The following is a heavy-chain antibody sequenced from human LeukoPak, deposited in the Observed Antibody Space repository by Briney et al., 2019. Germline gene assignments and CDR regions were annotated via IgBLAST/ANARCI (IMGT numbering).Heavy chain of an antibody. CDR1: GYSISSGYY. D-gene: IGHD2-15*01. J-gene: IGHJ4*02. CDR3: AIYCSGGSCLFDY. Sequence: SETLSLTCAVSGYSISSGYYWGWIRQPPGKGLEWIGSIYHSGSTYYNPSLKSRVTISVDTSKNQFSLKLSSVTAADTAVYYCAIYCSGGSCLFDYWGQGTLVTVFS. V-gene: IGHV4-38-2*01. CDR2: IYHSGST.